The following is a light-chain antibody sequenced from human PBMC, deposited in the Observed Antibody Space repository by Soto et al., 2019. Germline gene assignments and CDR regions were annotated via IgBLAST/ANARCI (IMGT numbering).Light chain of an antibody. V-gene: IGLV1-47*01. CDR2: RNN. Sequence: QLVLTQPPSASGTPGQRVTISCSGSSSNIGSHYVYWYQQLPGTAPKLLIYRNNQRPSGVPDRFSGSKSGTSASLAISGLRSEDEADYYCAAWDDSLSGLVVFGGGTKLTVL. J-gene: IGLJ2*01. CDR3: AAWDDSLSGLVV. CDR1: SSNIGSHY.